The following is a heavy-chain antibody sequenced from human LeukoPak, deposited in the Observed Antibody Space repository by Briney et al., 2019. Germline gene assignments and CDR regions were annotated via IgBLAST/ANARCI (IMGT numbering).Heavy chain of an antibody. V-gene: IGHV3-30*02. Sequence: GGSLRLSCAASGFTFSSYGMHWVRQAPGKGLEWVAFIRYDGSNKYYADSVKGRFTISRDNSKNTLYLQMNSLRAEDTAVYYCAKISAYSSSWWDYWGQGTLVTVSS. J-gene: IGHJ4*02. CDR2: IRYDGSNK. D-gene: IGHD6-13*01. CDR1: GFTFSSYG. CDR3: AKISAYSSSWWDY.